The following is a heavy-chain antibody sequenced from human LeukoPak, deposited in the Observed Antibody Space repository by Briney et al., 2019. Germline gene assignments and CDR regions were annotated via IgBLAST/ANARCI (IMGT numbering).Heavy chain of an antibody. Sequence: SQTLSLLCAISGDSVSSNSAAWNWIRQSPSRGLEWLGRTYYRSKWYNDYAVSVKSRITNNPDTSKNQFSLQLNSVTPEDTAVYYCARDDRADSSGYYAPSGAFDVWGQGTMVTVSS. D-gene: IGHD3-22*01. J-gene: IGHJ3*01. V-gene: IGHV6-1*01. CDR2: TYYRSKWYN. CDR3: ARDDRADSSGYYAPSGAFDV. CDR1: GDSVSSNSAA.